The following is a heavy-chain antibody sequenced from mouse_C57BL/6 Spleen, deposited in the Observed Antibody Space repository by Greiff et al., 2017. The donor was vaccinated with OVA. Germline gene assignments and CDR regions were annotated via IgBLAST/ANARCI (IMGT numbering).Heavy chain of an antibody. V-gene: IGHV6-3*01. CDR1: GFTFSNYW. CDR2: IRLKSDNYAT. J-gene: IGHJ3*01. CDR3: TEGSSRFAY. Sequence: EVKVEESGGGLVQPGGSMKLSCVASGFTFSNYWMNWVRQSPEKGLEWVAQIRLKSDNYATHYAESVKGRFTISRDDSKSRVYLQMNNLRAEDTGIYYCTEGSSRFAYWGQGTLVTVSA. D-gene: IGHD1-1*01.